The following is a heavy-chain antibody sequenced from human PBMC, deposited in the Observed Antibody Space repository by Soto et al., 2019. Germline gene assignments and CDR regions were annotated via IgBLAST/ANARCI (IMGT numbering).Heavy chain of an antibody. CDR3: AREGVGNWNFRSYWYFDL. D-gene: IGHD1-7*01. V-gene: IGHV4-4*07. CDR1: GGSISSYY. Sequence: QVQLQESGPGLVKPSETLSLTCTVSGGSISSYYWSWIRQPAGKGLEWIGRIYTSGSTNYNPSLKSRVTMSVDTSKNQFSLKLSSVTAADTAVYYCAREGVGNWNFRSYWYFDLWGRGTLVTVSS. CDR2: IYTSGST. J-gene: IGHJ2*01.